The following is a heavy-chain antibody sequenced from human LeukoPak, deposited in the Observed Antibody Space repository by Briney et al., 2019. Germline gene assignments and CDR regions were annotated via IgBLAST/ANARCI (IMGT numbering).Heavy chain of an antibody. CDR3: ATVGLQVTIFGVVIPPDQYYFDY. J-gene: IGHJ4*02. D-gene: IGHD3-3*01. CDR1: GYTLTELS. V-gene: IGHV1-24*01. Sequence: GASVKVSCKVSGYTLTELSMHWVRQAPGKGLEWMGGFDPEDGETIYAQKFQGRVTMTEGTSTDTAYMELSSLRSEDTAVYYCATVGLQVTIFGVVIPPDQYYFDYWGQGTLVTVSS. CDR2: FDPEDGET.